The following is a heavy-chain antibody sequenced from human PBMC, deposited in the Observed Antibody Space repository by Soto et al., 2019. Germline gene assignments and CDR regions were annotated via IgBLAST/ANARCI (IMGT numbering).Heavy chain of an antibody. CDR3: AKVNCVVGDGDHDY. Sequence: EVQLLESGGGLVQPGGSLRLSCAASGFTFTTYAMSWVRQPPGKGLEWVSGISSSGGIPYYADSVKGRFTISRDQSRKTVYLQMNSLRAEDTALYYCAKVNCVVGDGDHDYWGQGTLVSVSS. V-gene: IGHV3-23*01. J-gene: IGHJ4*02. D-gene: IGHD4-17*01. CDR2: ISSSGGIP. CDR1: GFTFTTYA.